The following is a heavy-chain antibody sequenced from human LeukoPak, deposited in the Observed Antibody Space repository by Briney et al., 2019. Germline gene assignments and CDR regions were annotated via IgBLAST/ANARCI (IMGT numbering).Heavy chain of an antibody. J-gene: IGHJ4*02. D-gene: IGHD3-22*01. CDR2: INPNSGGT. Sequence: ASVKVSCKASGYTFTGYYMHWVRQPPGQGLEWMGWINPNSGGTNYVQRLQGRVTMTRDTSISTAYMELSRLRSDDTAVYYCARGEYYDRSAYCFDWGQGTLVTVSS. CDR1: GYTFTGYY. V-gene: IGHV1-2*02. CDR3: ARGEYYDRSAYCFD.